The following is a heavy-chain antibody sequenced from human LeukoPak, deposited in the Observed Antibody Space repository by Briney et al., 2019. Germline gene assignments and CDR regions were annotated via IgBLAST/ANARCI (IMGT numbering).Heavy chain of an antibody. CDR2: VSHDGGRT. D-gene: IGHD1-26*01. CDR1: GLSISSYD. V-gene: IGHV3-23*01. J-gene: IGHJ4*02. Sequence: GGSLRLSCAASGLSISSYDMSWVRQAPGKGLEWVSGVSHDGGRTYYVDSVKGRLTISRDISKNSLYLQMNSLRAEDTAIYYCAKGRIVGATSFDYWGQGTLVTVSS. CDR3: AKGRIVGATSFDY.